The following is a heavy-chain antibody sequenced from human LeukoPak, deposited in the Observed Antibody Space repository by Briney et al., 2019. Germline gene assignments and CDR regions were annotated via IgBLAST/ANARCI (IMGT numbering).Heavy chain of an antibody. CDR2: IYSGGST. J-gene: IGHJ6*03. CDR1: GFTVSSNY. Sequence: GGSLRLSCAASGFTVSSNYMSWVRQAPGKGLEWVSVIYSGGSTYYADSVKGRFTISRDNAKNSLYLQMNRLRAEDTAVYYCARDPHYYDSSDTYYYYYMDVWGKGTTVTVSS. CDR3: ARDPHYYDSSDTYYYYYMDV. V-gene: IGHV3-66*01. D-gene: IGHD3-22*01.